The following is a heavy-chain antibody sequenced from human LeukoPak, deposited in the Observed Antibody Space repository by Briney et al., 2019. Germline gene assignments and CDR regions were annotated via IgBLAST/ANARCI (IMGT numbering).Heavy chain of an antibody. D-gene: IGHD3-10*01. V-gene: IGHV4-31*03. CDR1: GGSISSGGYY. Sequence: SETLSLTCTVSGGSISSGGYYWSWIRQHPGKGLEWIGYIYYSGSTYYNPSLKSRVTISVDTSKNQFSLKLSSVTAADTAVYYCATRGGITMVRGVLYYFDYWGQGTLVTVSS. CDR3: ATRGGITMVRGVLYYFDY. J-gene: IGHJ4*02. CDR2: IYYSGST.